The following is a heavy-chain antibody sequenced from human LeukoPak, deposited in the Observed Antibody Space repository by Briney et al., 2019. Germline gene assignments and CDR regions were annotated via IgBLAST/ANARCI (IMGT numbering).Heavy chain of an antibody. J-gene: IGHJ4*02. CDR1: GDSVPSNRAA. Sequence: SQTLSLTCAISGDSVPSNRAAWNWIRDSPSRGVEGLGRTYYRSKWYYDYTVSVKSRISVNPDTSKKQFSLQLNSVTPEDTAVYFCARFDDGAPDYWGEGTLVTVSS. D-gene: IGHD3-10*01. V-gene: IGHV6-1*01. CDR3: ARFDDGAPDY. CDR2: TYYRSKWYY.